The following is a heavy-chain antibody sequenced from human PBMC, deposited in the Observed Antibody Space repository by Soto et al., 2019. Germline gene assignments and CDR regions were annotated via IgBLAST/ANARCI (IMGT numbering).Heavy chain of an antibody. CDR3: ARVGPSVWFGELLHSLTTPNYYYYGMDV. CDR1: GGSFSGYY. J-gene: IGHJ6*02. Sequence: PSETLSLTCAVYGGSFSGYYWSWIRQPPGKGLEWIGEINHSGSTNYNPSLKSRVTISVDTSKNQFSLKLSSVTAADTAVYYCARVGPSVWFGELLHSLTTPNYYYYGMDVWGQGTTVTVSS. D-gene: IGHD3-10*01. CDR2: INHSGST. V-gene: IGHV4-34*01.